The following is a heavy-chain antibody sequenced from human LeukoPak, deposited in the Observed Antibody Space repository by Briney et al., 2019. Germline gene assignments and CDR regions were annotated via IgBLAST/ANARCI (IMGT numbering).Heavy chain of an antibody. CDR1: GFTFSSYS. CDR2: ISSSSNI. J-gene: IGHJ6*02. CDR3: ARGYGGDGHNLYFYGMDV. Sequence: GGSLRLSCAASGFTFSSYSMNWVRQAPGKGLEWVSSISSSSNIYYADSVKGRFTISRDNAKNSLYLQMNRLRAEDTAVYYCARGYGGDGHNLYFYGMDVWGQGTTVTVSS. V-gene: IGHV3-21*04. D-gene: IGHD5-24*01.